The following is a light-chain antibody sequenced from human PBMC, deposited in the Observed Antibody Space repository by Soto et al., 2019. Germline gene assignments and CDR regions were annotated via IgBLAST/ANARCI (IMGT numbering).Light chain of an antibody. J-gene: IGKJ1*01. CDR1: QSVTSNY. CDR3: QQYGSSPGT. CDR2: GAS. V-gene: IGKV3-20*01. Sequence: EIVMTQSPATLSSSPGERVTLSCRASQSVTSNYLAWYQQKPGQAPRLLIFGASIRDTGLPDRFSGGGSGTDFTLTISRLEPEDSAVYYCQQYGSSPGTFGQGTKVDIK.